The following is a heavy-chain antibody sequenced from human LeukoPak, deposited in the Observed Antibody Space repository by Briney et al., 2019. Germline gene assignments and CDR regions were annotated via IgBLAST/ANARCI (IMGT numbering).Heavy chain of an antibody. CDR3: AKRPLRYFDWPSYFDY. CDR2: ISGSGGST. J-gene: IGHJ4*02. V-gene: IGHV3-23*01. CDR1: GFTFSSYA. D-gene: IGHD3-9*01. Sequence: GGSLRLSCAASGFTFSSYAMSWVRQAPGKGLEWVSAISGSGGSTYYADSVKGRFTISRDNSKNTLYLQMNSLRAEDTAVYYCAKRPLRYFDWPSYFDYWGQGTLVTVSS.